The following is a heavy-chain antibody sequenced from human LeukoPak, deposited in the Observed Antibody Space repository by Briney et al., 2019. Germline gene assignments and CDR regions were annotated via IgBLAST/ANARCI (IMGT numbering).Heavy chain of an antibody. D-gene: IGHD2-15*01. CDR2: ISGSGGST. J-gene: IGHJ6*02. Sequence: PGGSLRLSCAASGFTFSSYAMSWVRQAPGKGLEWVSAISGSGGSTYYADSVKGRSTISRDNSKNTLYLQMNSLRAEDTAVYYCARGLGYCSGGSCYSKSYYYGMDVWGQGTTVTVSS. CDR1: GFTFSSYA. V-gene: IGHV3-23*01. CDR3: ARGLGYCSGGSCYSKSYYYGMDV.